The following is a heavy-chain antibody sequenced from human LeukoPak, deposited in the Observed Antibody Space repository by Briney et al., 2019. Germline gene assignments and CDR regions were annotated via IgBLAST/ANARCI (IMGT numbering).Heavy chain of an antibody. D-gene: IGHD3-9*01. CDR1: RFTFDEYG. CDR2: INWNGRSI. Sequence: GGSLRLSCAASRFTFDEYGMSWVRQTAGKGLEWVSGINWNGRSIGYADSVKGRFTVSRDNAKNSLYLQMSSLTPEDTAVYYCARNYDVLTGYPYYFDHWGQGILVTVSS. J-gene: IGHJ4*02. V-gene: IGHV3-20*04. CDR3: ARNYDVLTGYPYYFDH.